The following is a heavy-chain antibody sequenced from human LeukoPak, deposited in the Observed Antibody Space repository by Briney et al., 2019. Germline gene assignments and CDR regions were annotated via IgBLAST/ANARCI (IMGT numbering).Heavy chain of an antibody. CDR2: IYYSGST. CDR3: ARYRCSSTSCYYGFDY. J-gene: IGHJ4*02. D-gene: IGHD2-2*01. Sequence: SETLSLTCTVSGGSISSYYWSWIRQPPGKGLEWIGYIYYSGSTNYNPSLKSRVTISVDTSKNQFSLKLSSVTAADTAVYYCARYRCSSTSCYYGFDYWGQGTLVTVSS. V-gene: IGHV4-59*12. CDR1: GGSISSYY.